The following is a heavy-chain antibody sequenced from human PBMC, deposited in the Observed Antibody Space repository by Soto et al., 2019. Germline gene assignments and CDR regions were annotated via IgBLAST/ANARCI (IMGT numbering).Heavy chain of an antibody. D-gene: IGHD1-26*01. Sequence: EVHLVESGGDLVQPGGTLRLSCAASGFSFSSCSMNWVRQTPETGLEWVAFIGRVGSSIYYADSVQGRFTVARDNAKNSLYLKMNSLGVEDTGVYYGTGDGVGASPGDAFDVWGQETKVAVSS. CDR3: TGDGVGASPGDAFDV. V-gene: IGHV3-48*01. CDR1: GFSFSSCS. J-gene: IGHJ3*01. CDR2: IGRVGSSI.